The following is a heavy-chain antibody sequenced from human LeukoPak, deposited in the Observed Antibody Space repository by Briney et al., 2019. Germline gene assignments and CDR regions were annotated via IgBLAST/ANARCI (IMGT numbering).Heavy chain of an antibody. CDR1: GGSISSGGYY. V-gene: IGHV4-31*03. D-gene: IGHD4-23*01. CDR2: IYYSGNT. CDR3: AKATAVVNGGAFDY. Sequence: PSQTLSLTCTVSGGSISSGGYYWSWIRQHPGKGLEWIGYIYYSGNTYYNPSLKSRVTISVDTSKNQFSLKLSSVTAADTAVYSCAKATAVVNGGAFDYWGQGTLVTVSS. J-gene: IGHJ4*02.